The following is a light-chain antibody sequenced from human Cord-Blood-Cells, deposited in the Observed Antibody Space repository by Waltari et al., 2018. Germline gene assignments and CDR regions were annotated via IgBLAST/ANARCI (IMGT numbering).Light chain of an antibody. CDR3: CSYAGSYTYV. J-gene: IGLJ1*01. V-gene: IGLV2-11*01. CDR1: SSDLGGYNY. Sequence: QSAPTQPRSVSGSPAQSVTISCPGTSSDLGGYNYVSCYQQHPGKAPKLMIYDVIKLPSGVPVRFSGSKSGNTASLTISGLQAEDEADYYCCSYAGSYTYVFGTGTKVTVL. CDR2: DVI.